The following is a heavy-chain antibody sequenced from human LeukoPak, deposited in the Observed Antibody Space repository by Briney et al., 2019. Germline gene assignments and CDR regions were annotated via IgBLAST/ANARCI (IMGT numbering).Heavy chain of an antibody. CDR1: GFTFNSFA. CDR3: AEDGRGSYAEYYYYGIDV. CDR2: ISYDGSNK. D-gene: IGHD1-26*01. V-gene: IGHV3-30*18. Sequence: GRSLRLSCAASGFTFNSFAMYWVRQAPGKGLEWVALISYDGSNKYYPDSVKGRFTISRDNSENTLYLQMDSLRVEDTAVYYCAEDGRGSYAEYYYYGIDVWSQGTTVTVSS. J-gene: IGHJ6*02.